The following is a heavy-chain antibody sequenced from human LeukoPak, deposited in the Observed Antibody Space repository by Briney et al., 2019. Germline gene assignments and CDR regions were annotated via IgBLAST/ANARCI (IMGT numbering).Heavy chain of an antibody. CDR3: AGRGATLEY. CDR2: IYYSGST. J-gene: IGHJ4*02. Sequence: PSETLSLTCTVSGGSISSYYWSWIRQPPGKGLEWIGYIYYSGSTNYNPSLKSRVTISVDTSKNQFSLKLSSVTAADTAVYYCAGRGATLEYWGQGTLVTVSS. V-gene: IGHV4-59*12. CDR1: GGSISSYY. D-gene: IGHD1-26*01.